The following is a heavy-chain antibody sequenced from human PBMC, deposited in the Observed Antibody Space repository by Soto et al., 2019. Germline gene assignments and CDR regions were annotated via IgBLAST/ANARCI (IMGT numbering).Heavy chain of an antibody. CDR3: AREAIIVIAAPEYYFDY. CDR2: IYSGGYT. V-gene: IGHV3-66*01. Sequence: PGGSLTLSCAPSGFDVSNTHMTWVRQAPGKGLEWVSVIYSGGYTNYADSVKGRLIVSRDSPKNTLYLQMDSLRAEDTAVYYCAREAIIVIAAPEYYFDYWGQGTLVTVSS. D-gene: IGHD3-22*01. J-gene: IGHJ4*02. CDR1: GFDVSNTH.